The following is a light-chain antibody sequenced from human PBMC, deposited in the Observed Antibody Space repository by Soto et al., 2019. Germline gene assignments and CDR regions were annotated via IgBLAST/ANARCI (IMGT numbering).Light chain of an antibody. Sequence: DIQMTQSPSSLSASVGDRVTITCQASQDITNYLNWYQQKPGKAPQLLIYDAFNLETGVPSRFTGSGSGTDFTLTISSLQPEDFATYYCQQSYSTPLTFGGGTKVEI. J-gene: IGKJ4*01. CDR1: QDITNY. CDR3: QQSYSTPLT. V-gene: IGKV1-39*01. CDR2: DAF.